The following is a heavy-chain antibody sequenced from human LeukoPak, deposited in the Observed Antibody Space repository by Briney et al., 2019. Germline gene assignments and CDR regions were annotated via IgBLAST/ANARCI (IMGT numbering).Heavy chain of an antibody. V-gene: IGHV1-69*04. J-gene: IGHJ5*02. D-gene: IGHD1-26*01. Sequence: SVKVSCKASEGTFSSYAISWVRQAPGQGLEWMGRIIPILGIANYAQKFQGRVTITADKSTSTAYMELSSLRSEDTAVYYCAISGSYYLNWFDPWGQGTLVTVSS. CDR3: AISGSYYLNWFDP. CDR2: IIPILGIA. CDR1: EGTFSSYA.